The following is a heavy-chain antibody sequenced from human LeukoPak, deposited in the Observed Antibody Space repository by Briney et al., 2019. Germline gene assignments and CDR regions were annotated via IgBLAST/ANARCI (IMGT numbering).Heavy chain of an antibody. CDR1: GGSISSYY. V-gene: IGHV4-59*08. J-gene: IGHJ6*02. D-gene: IGHD6-13*01. CDR3: ARAQQLAQSKYCGMDV. CDR2: IYYSGST. Sequence: SQTLSLTCTVSGGSISSYYWSWIRQPPGKGLEWIGYIYYSGSTNYNPSLKSRVTISVDTSKNQFSLKLSSVTAADTAMYYCARAQQLAQSKYCGMDVWGQGTTVTVSS.